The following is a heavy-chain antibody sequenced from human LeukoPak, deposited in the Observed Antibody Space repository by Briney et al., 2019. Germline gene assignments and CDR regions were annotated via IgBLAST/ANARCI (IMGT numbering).Heavy chain of an antibody. J-gene: IGHJ5*02. Sequence: ASVKVSCKASGYAFTGHYIPWVRQAPGQGLEWMGIINPSGGGTTYAQNFQGRVTLTRDTSTTTVFMELSSLRSQDTAVYCCARVGSRGESGWFDPWGQGTLVTVSS. CDR2: INPSGGGT. CDR1: GYAFTGHY. V-gene: IGHV1-46*01. D-gene: IGHD1-26*01. CDR3: ARVGSRGESGWFDP.